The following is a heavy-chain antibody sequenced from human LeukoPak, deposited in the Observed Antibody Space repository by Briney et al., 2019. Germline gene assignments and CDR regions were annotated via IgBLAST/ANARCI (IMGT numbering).Heavy chain of an antibody. V-gene: IGHV3-21*01. CDR1: GFTFSSYS. Sequence: GGSLRLSCAASGFTFSSYSMNWVRQAPGKGLEWVSSISSSSSYIYYADSVKGRFTVSRDNAKNSLYLQMNSLRAEDTAVYYCARWVGANLFDYWGQGTLVTVSS. J-gene: IGHJ4*02. CDR2: ISSSSSYI. D-gene: IGHD1-26*01. CDR3: ARWVGANLFDY.